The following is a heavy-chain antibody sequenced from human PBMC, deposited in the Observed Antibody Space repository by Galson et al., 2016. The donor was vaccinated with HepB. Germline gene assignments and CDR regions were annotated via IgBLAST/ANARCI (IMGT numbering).Heavy chain of an antibody. CDR3: VRVRSVGLQDAFDI. J-gene: IGHJ3*02. CDR1: GFTFDDFG. D-gene: IGHD5-24*01. Sequence: SLRLSCAASGFTFDDFGMSWVRQAPGKGLEWVSGINWSGEITRYADSVKGRFTIPRDNTRNSLFLQMNSLRPEDTALYHCVRVRSVGLQDAFDIWGQGTMVTVSS. V-gene: IGHV3-20*01. CDR2: INWSGEIT.